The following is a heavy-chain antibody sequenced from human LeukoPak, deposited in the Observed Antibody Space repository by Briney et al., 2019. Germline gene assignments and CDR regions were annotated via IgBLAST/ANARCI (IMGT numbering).Heavy chain of an antibody. D-gene: IGHD2-15*01. V-gene: IGHV1-18*04. J-gene: IGHJ5*02. Sequence: ASVKVSCKASGYTFTGYYMHWVRQAPGQGLEWMGWIGGYNGKTKYAQKLQDRVTMTTDTSTTTAYMELRSLTSDDTAVYYCARAGAVVDNWFDPWGQGTLVTVSS. CDR3: ARAGAVVDNWFDP. CDR1: GYTFTGYY. CDR2: IGGYNGKT.